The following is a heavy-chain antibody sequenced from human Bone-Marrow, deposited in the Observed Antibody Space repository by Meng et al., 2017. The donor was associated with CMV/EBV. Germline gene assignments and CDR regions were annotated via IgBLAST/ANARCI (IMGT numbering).Heavy chain of an antibody. Sequence: GESLKISCAASGFTFSSYGMHWVRQAPGKGLEWVAFMRYDGSNKYYADSVKGRFTISRDNSKNTLYLQMNSLRAEDTAVYYCARDPEYSGSYYYYYYGMDVWGQGTTVTVSS. D-gene: IGHD1-26*01. CDR1: GFTFSSYG. CDR2: MRYDGSNK. CDR3: ARDPEYSGSYYYYYYGMDV. J-gene: IGHJ6*02. V-gene: IGHV3-30*02.